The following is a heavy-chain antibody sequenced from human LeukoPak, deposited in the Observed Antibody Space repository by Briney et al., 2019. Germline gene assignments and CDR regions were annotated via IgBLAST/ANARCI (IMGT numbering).Heavy chain of an antibody. Sequence: GSLRLSCAASGFTFINYAMSWVRQAPGKGLEWVSAISGGGASTYYADSVKGRFTISRDNSKNTLYLQMNSLRAEDTAVYYCAKRDGYNSNYFDYWGQGTLVTVSS. CDR3: AKRDGYNSNYFDY. V-gene: IGHV3-23*01. CDR2: ISGGGAST. D-gene: IGHD5-24*01. CDR1: GFTFINYA. J-gene: IGHJ4*02.